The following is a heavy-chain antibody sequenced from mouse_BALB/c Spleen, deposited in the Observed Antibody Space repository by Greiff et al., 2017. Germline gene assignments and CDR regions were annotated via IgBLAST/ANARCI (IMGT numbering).Heavy chain of an antibody. CDR3: TRANGQARFAY. Sequence: VQLQQSGTVLARPGASVKMSCKASGYTFTSYWMHWVNQRPGQGLEWIGAIYPGNSDTSYNQKFKGKAKLTAVTSDSTACMELSSLTNEDSAVYYWTRANGQARFAYWGQGTPVTVSA. V-gene: IGHV1-5*01. CDR2: IYPGNSDT. CDR1: GYTFTSYW. J-gene: IGHJ3*01. D-gene: IGHD3-2*02.